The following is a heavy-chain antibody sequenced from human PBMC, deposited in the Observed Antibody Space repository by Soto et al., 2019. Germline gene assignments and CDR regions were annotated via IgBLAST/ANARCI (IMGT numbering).Heavy chain of an antibody. CDR1: GFSFVNYA. J-gene: IGHJ4*02. CDR2: LSGSGTST. Sequence: LRLSCAASGFSFVNYAMNWVRQAPGKGLEWVSGLSGSGTSTYYADSVKGRFTISRDNSRDTLFLQMNSLTADDTAVYYCAKATTNGGWFNPFDSWGQGALVTVSS. CDR3: AKATTNGGWFNPFDS. V-gene: IGHV3-23*01. D-gene: IGHD6-19*01.